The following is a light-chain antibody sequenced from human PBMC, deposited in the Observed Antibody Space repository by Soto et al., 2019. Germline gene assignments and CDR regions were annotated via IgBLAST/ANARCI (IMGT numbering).Light chain of an antibody. Sequence: GDEVTITCRASQTIMTYLNWYQLKPGKPPRLLIYAASSLQSGVSSRFSGSGSGTDFTLTISSLQPEDFATYSCQQSYNSPQTFGRGTKVDIK. V-gene: IGKV1-39*01. J-gene: IGKJ1*01. CDR3: QQSYNSPQT. CDR1: QTIMTY. CDR2: AAS.